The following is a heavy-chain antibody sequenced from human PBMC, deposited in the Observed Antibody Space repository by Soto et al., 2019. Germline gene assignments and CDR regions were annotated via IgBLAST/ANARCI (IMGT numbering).Heavy chain of an antibody. CDR2: IWFDASKE. V-gene: IGHV3-33*01. D-gene: IGHD2-21*01. J-gene: IGHJ5*01. CDR1: GFRLSECG. CDR3: AREGGVIPTRQMWFDS. Sequence: VRLSCAASGFRLSECGMHWVRRAPCKVLGWVASIWFDASKENDAAAVKGRFTISRDNSRSTLDLQTKSLGDEDTAVYFCAREGGVIPTRQMWFDSWGQGILVTVSS.